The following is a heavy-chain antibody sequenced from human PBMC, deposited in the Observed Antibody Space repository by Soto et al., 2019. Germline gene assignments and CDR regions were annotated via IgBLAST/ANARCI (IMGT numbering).Heavy chain of an antibody. V-gene: IGHV1-69*01. D-gene: IGHD3-22*01. CDR1: GDTFSSYA. J-gene: IGHJ6*02. Sequence: QVQLVQSGAEVKKPGSSVKVSCKASGDTFSSYAISWVRQAPGQGLEWMGGIIPIFGTANYAQKFQGRVTITADESTSTAYKELSHPRFEETAVYYCARDGSGYRSRASPMDVWGQGTTVTVSS. CDR2: IIPIFGTA. CDR3: ARDGSGYRSRASPMDV.